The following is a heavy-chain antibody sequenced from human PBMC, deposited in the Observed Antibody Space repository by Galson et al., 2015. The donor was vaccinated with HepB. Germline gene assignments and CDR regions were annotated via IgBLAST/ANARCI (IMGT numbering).Heavy chain of an antibody. CDR3: ARDGDLPFDY. V-gene: IGHV6-1*01. D-gene: IGHD3-10*01. CDR2: TYYRSKWYN. J-gene: IGHJ4*02. Sequence: CAISGDSVSSNNAAWNWIRQSPSRGLEWLGRTYYRSKWYNDYGATVKGRITFNPDTSKNHFSLHLNSVTPEDTAVYYRARDGDLPFDYWGQGTLVTVSS. CDR1: GDSVSSNNAA.